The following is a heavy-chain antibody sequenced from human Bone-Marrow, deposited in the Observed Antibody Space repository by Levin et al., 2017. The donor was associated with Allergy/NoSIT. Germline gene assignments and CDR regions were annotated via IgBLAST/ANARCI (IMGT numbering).Heavy chain of an antibody. CDR3: ASGLMVAGSTDPGNFDS. CDR2: IIPFFATT. CDR1: GGTFSRYA. D-gene: IGHD2-15*01. J-gene: IGHJ4*02. V-gene: IGHV1-69*01. Sequence: KISCKASGGTFSRYAFSWVRQAPGQGLEWMGGIIPFFATTHYAPKFQGRLTITADESTSTTHLELSSLRSEDTAVFYCASGLMVAGSTDPGNFDSWAQGTLVTVSS.